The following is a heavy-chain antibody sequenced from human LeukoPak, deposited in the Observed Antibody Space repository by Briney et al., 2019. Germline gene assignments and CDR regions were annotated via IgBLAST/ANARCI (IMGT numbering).Heavy chain of an antibody. V-gene: IGHV3-72*01. CDR2: IRNKATSYTT. D-gene: IGHD3-22*01. CDR3: ARGLNSGYYYDLDGFDL. CDR1: GFTFSDHY. Sequence: GGSLRLSCPASGFTFSDHYMDWVRQAPGKGLEWVGRIRNKATSYTTDYAASVRGRFTISRSDSENPLYLQMNSLKSEDTALYYCARGLNSGYYYDLDGFDLWGQGTMVTVSS. J-gene: IGHJ3*01.